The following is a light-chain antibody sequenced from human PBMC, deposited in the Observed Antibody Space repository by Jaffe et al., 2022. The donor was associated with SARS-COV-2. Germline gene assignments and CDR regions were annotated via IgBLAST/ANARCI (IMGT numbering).Light chain of an antibody. CDR1: SSDVGGYKY. Sequence: QSALTQPASVSGSPGQSITISCTGTSSDVGGYKYVSWYQQHPGKAPKLMIYDVSNRPSGVSDRFSGSKSGNTASLTISGLQAEDEADYFCSSFTSRSTSVFGGGTKVTVL. CDR2: DVS. CDR3: SSFTSRSTSV. J-gene: IGLJ2*01. V-gene: IGLV2-14*01.